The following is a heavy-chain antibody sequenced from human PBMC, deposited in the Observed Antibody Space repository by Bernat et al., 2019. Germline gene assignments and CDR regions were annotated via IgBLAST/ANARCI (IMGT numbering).Heavy chain of an antibody. CDR3: ARVDDWNYVGWFDP. D-gene: IGHD1-7*01. V-gene: IGHV4-31*03. Sequence: QVQLQESGPGLVKPSQTLSLTCTVSGGSISSGGYYWSWIRQHPGKGLEWIGYISYSGSTYYNPSLKSRVTISVDTSKNQFSLKLSSVTAADTAVYYCARVDDWNYVGWFDPWGQGTLVTVSS. CDR2: ISYSGST. CDR1: GGSISSGGYY. J-gene: IGHJ5*02.